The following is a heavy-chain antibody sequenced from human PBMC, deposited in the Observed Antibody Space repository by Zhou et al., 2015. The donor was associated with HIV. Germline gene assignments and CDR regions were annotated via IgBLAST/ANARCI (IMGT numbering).Heavy chain of an antibody. D-gene: IGHD2-21*02. V-gene: IGHV1-69*06. Sequence: QVQLVQSGAEVKKPGSSVKVSCKASGGTFSSYAISWVRQAPGQGLEWMGGIIPIFGTANYAQKFQGRVTITADKSTSTAYMELSSLRSEDTAVYYCARHYCGGDCYSNYYYGMDVWGQGTTVTVSS. J-gene: IGHJ6*02. CDR1: GGTFSSYA. CDR2: IIPIFGTA. CDR3: ARHYCGGDCYSNYYYGMDV.